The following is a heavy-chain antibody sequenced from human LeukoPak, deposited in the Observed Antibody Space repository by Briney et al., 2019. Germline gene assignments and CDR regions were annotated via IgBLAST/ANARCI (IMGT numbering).Heavy chain of an antibody. V-gene: IGHV1-46*01. Sequence: ASVKVSCKASGYAFAAYYIHWVRQGPGRGLEWVGLINPSDGSTRYAQKFQGRVTMTRDASTSTIYIDLNNLGSDDTAIYYCATDRPHNCFDPWGQGSLVTVSS. CDR2: INPSDGST. CDR1: GYAFAAYY. CDR3: ATDRPHNCFDP. J-gene: IGHJ5*02.